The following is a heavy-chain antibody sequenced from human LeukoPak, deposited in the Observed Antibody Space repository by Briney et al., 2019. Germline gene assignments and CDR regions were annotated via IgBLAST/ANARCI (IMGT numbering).Heavy chain of an antibody. CDR1: GYTFTSYD. CDR3: ARVSPYDFWSGSKNSGDY. Sequence: ASVKVSRKASGYTFTSYDINWVRQATGQGLEWMGWMNPNSGNTGYAQKFQGRVTMTRDTSISTAYMELSRLRSDDTAVYYCARVSPYDFWSGSKNSGDYWGQGTLVTVSS. V-gene: IGHV1-8*01. CDR2: MNPNSGNT. D-gene: IGHD3-3*01. J-gene: IGHJ4*02.